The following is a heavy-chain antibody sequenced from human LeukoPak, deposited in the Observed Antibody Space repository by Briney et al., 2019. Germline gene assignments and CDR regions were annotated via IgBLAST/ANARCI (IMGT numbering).Heavy chain of an antibody. V-gene: IGHV1-3*01. CDR3: ARGNVASAAGDY. CDR2: INAGTGNT. Sequence: LGASVKVSCKASGYTFTTYAMHWVRQAPGQRLEWMGWINAGTGNTKYSQKFQGRLTITGDTSASTAYMELSSLRSEDTAVYYCARGNVASAAGDYWGQGTLVTVSS. D-gene: IGHD6-13*01. CDR1: GYTFTTYA. J-gene: IGHJ4*02.